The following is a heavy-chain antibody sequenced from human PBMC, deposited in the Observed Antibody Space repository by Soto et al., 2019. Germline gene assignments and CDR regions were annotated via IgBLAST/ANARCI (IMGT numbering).Heavy chain of an antibody. D-gene: IGHD1-7*01. V-gene: IGHV3-21*01. CDR3: ARESEELTSNFDY. Sequence: EVQLLESGGGLVRPGGYLRLSCAASGLTFSRYSMNWVRQAPGKGLEWVSSLSSTTNYIYYADSMKGRFTVSRDNAKNSVYLDMNSLSAEDTAVYYCARESEELTSNFDYRGQGTLVTVSS. J-gene: IGHJ4*02. CDR1: GLTFSRYS. CDR2: LSSTTNYI.